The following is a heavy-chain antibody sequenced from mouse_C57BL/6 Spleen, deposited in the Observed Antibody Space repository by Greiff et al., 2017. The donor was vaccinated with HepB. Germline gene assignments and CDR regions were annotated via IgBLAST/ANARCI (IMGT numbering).Heavy chain of an antibody. CDR3: ARGGDYYAMDY. CDR2: ISYDGSN. V-gene: IGHV3-6*01. Sequence: ESGPGLVKPSQSLSLTCSVTGYSITSGYYWNWIRQFPGNKLEWMGYISYDGSNNYNPSLKNRISITRDTSKNQFFLKLNSVTTEDTATYYGARGGDYYAMDYWGQGTSVTVSS. CDR1: GYSITSGYY. J-gene: IGHJ4*01.